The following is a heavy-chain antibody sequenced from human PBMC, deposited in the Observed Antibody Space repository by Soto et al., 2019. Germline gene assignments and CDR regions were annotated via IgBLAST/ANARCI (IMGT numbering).Heavy chain of an antibody. J-gene: IGHJ6*03. CDR1: GGSFSGYY. Sequence: SETLSLTCAVYGGSFSGYYWSWIRQPPGKGLEWIGEINHSGSTNYNPSLKSRVTISVDTSKNQFSLKLSSVTAADTAVYYCARGPRSSWHYYYYYYMDVWGKGTTVTVSS. CDR2: INHSGST. D-gene: IGHD6-13*01. CDR3: ARGPRSSWHYYYYYYMDV. V-gene: IGHV4-34*01.